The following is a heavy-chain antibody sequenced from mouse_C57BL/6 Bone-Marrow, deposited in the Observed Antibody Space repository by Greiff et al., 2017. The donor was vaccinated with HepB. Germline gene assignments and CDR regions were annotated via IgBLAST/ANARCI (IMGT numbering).Heavy chain of an antibody. V-gene: IGHV5-17*01. CDR3: ARGDYWYFDV. J-gene: IGHJ1*03. CDR1: GFTFSDYG. CDR2: ISSGSSTI. Sequence: EVMLVESGGGLVKPGGSLKLSCAASGFTFSDYGMHWVRQAPEKGLEWVAYISSGSSTIYYADTVKGRFTISRDNAKNTLFLQMTRLRSEDTAMYYCARGDYWYFDVWGTGTTVTVSS.